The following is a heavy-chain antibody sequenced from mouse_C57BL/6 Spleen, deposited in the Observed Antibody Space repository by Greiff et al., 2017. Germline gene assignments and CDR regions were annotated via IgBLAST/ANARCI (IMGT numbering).Heavy chain of an antibody. J-gene: IGHJ2*01. Sequence: VQPQESGPELVKPGASVKISCKASGYAFSSSWMNWVKQRPGKGLEWIGRIYPGDGDTNYNGKFKGKATLTADKSSSTAYMQLSSLTSEDSAVYFCARDWCFDYWGQGTTLTVSS. CDR1: GYAFSSSW. CDR2: IYPGDGDT. V-gene: IGHV1-82*01. D-gene: IGHD1-1*02. CDR3: ARDWCFDY.